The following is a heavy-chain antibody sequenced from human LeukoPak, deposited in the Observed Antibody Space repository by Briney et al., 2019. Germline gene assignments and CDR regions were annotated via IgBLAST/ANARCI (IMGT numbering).Heavy chain of an antibody. Sequence: PGGSLRLSCAASGFTFSSYWMGWVRQASGKRLEWVANMNIDGSEKYYADSAKGRFTISRDNARNSVYLQMNSLRVEDTAVYYCERDPVEWELLLDYWGQGTLVTVSS. V-gene: IGHV3-7*01. CDR2: MNIDGSEK. J-gene: IGHJ4*02. CDR1: GFTFSSYW. D-gene: IGHD1-26*01. CDR3: ERDPVEWELLLDY.